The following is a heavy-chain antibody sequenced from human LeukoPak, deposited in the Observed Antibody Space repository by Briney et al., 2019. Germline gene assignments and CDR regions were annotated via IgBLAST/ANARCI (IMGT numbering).Heavy chain of an antibody. Sequence: ASVNVSCKASGYTFTSYGISWVRQAPGQGLEWMGWISAYNGNTNYAQKLQGRVTMTTDTSTSTAYMELRSLRSDDTAVYYCARGVAVAGRRGVFDYWGQGTLVTVSS. CDR3: ARGVAVAGRRGVFDY. CDR1: GYTFTSYG. J-gene: IGHJ4*02. CDR2: ISAYNGNT. V-gene: IGHV1-18*01. D-gene: IGHD6-19*01.